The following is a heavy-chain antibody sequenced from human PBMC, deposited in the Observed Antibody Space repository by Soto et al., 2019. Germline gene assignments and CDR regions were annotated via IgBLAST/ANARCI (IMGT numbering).Heavy chain of an antibody. D-gene: IGHD1-1*01. CDR1: GYTFTSYG. Sequence: ASMKVSCKASGYTFTSYGISWVRQAPGQGLEWMGWISAYNGNTNYAQKLQGRVTMTTDTSTSTAYMELRSLRSDDTAVYYCAREGGLTGTTSYYYYYYMDVWGKGTTVTVSS. CDR2: ISAYNGNT. V-gene: IGHV1-18*01. J-gene: IGHJ6*03. CDR3: AREGGLTGTTSYYYYYYMDV.